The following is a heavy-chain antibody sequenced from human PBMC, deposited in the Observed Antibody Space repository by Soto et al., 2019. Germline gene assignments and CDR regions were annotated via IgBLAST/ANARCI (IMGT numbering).Heavy chain of an antibody. Sequence: EVQLVESGGGLVQPGGSLRLSCAASGFTFRTSWMYWVRQAPGKGLVWVSRINDDGSTTTYADSVKGRFTISRDNAKNTLFMQMDSLRAEDTGVYYCARGNYGPESWGQGTLVTVSS. V-gene: IGHV3-74*03. CDR1: GFTFRTSW. CDR3: ARGNYGPES. J-gene: IGHJ5*02. D-gene: IGHD3-10*01. CDR2: INDDGSTT.